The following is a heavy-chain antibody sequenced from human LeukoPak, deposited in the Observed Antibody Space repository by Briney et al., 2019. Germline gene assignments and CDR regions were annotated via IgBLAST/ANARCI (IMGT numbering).Heavy chain of an antibody. CDR2: IRYDGSNK. CDR1: GFTFSSYW. Sequence: GGSLRLSCAASGFTFSSYWMSWVRQAPGKGLEWVAFIRYDGSNKYYADSVKGRFTISRDNSKNTLYLQMNSLRAEDTAVYYCAKDLSVGATTPPRDYWGQGTLVTVSS. J-gene: IGHJ4*02. CDR3: AKDLSVGATTPPRDY. D-gene: IGHD1-26*01. V-gene: IGHV3-30*02.